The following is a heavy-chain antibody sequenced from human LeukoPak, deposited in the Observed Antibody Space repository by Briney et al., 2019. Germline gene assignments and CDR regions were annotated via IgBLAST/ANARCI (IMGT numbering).Heavy chain of an antibody. D-gene: IGHD6-19*01. V-gene: IGHV3-7*02. CDR3: AKWTYSSGWYYDY. CDR2: IKTDGSEK. CDR1: GFTFSNYW. J-gene: IGHJ4*02. Sequence: GGSLRLSCAASGFTFSNYWMSWVRQAPGKGLEWVANIKTDGSEKYYVDSVKGRFTISRDNAKNSLYLQMNSLGVEDTAVYYCAKWTYSSGWYYDYWGQGTLVTVSS.